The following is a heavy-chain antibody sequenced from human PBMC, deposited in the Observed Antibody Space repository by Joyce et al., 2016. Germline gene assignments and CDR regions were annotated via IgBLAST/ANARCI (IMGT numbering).Heavy chain of an antibody. CDR1: GFTFNTYS. CDR2: SSRSSNTI. V-gene: IGHV3-48*01. CDR3: ARATSYYFYYYMDV. Sequence: EVQLVESGGGLDQPGGSLRLSCAASGFTFNTYSMNWVRQAPGKGLEWFSYSSRSSNTIYYVGSVKGRFTISRDNAKNSLYLQMNSLRAEDTAVYFCARATSYYFYYYMDVWGKGTTVTVSS. J-gene: IGHJ6*03.